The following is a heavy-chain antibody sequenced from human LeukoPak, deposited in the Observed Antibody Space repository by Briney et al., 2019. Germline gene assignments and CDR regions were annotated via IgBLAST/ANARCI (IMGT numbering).Heavy chain of an antibody. J-gene: IGHJ4*02. Sequence: GGSLRLSCAASGFTFSSYAMSWVRQAPGKGLEWVSAISSSSSYIYYADSVKGRFTISRDNAKNSLYLQMNSLRAEDTAVYYCARENYYDSSGYYTPAGFDYWGQGTLVTVSS. D-gene: IGHD3-22*01. CDR3: ARENYYDSSGYYTPAGFDY. CDR2: ISSSSSYI. V-gene: IGHV3-21*01. CDR1: GFTFSSYA.